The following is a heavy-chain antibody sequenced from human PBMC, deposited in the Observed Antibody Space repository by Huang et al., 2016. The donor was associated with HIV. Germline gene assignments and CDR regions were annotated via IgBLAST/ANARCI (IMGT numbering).Heavy chain of an antibody. CDR3: ARLAYYFYYLDV. CDR2: ITGGGSSR. CDR1: GFPFSDSA. Sequence: EVQVLESGGGLVQPGGSLRLSCRASGFPFSDSAMTWVRQAPGKGLEWVSAITGGGSSRDYADSVKGRFTISSDSSKNTLYLQMNRLRAEDTAVYYCARLAYYFYYLDVWGRVTTVTVSS. J-gene: IGHJ6*03. V-gene: IGHV3-23*01.